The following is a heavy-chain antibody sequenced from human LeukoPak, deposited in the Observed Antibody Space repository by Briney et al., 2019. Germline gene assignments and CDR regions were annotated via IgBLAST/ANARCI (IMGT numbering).Heavy chain of an antibody. CDR1: GYTFTSYD. CDR2: MNPNSGST. Sequence: RASVKVSCKASGYTFTSYDINWVRQATGQGLEWMGWMNPNSGSTGYAQKFQGRVTMTRNTSISTAYMELSSLRSEDTAVYYCARKYYYDYYYYYYGMDVWGQGTTVTVSS. CDR3: ARKYYYDYYYYYYGMDV. D-gene: IGHD3-22*01. J-gene: IGHJ6*02. V-gene: IGHV1-8*01.